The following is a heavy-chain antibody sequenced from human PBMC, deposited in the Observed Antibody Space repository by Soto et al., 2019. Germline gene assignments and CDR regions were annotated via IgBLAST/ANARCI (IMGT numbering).Heavy chain of an antibody. V-gene: IGHV3-21*01. CDR3: ARGGNRGPNIDY. J-gene: IGHJ4*02. D-gene: IGHD3-16*01. CDR2: ISSSSSYI. CDR1: GFTFSSYS. Sequence: EVQLVESGGGLVKPGGSLRLSCAASGFTFSSYSMNWVRQAPGKGLEWVSSISSSSSYIYYADSVKGRFTISRDNAKNSLYLQMNSLRAEDTAVYYCARGGNRGPNIDYWGQGTLVTVSS.